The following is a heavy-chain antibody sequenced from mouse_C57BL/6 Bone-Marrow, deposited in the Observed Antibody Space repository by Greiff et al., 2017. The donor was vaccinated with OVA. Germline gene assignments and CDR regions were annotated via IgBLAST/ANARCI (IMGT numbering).Heavy chain of an antibody. CDR2: INYDGSST. V-gene: IGHV5-16*01. J-gene: IGHJ4*01. D-gene: IGHD1-1*01. CDR3: ARGDTTVVDYYAMDY. CDR1: GFTFSDYY. Sequence: EVKLMESEGGLVQPGSSMKLSCTASGFTFSDYYMAWVRQVPEKGLEWVANINYDGSSTYYLDSLKSRFIISRDNAKNILYLQMSSLKSEDTATYYGARGDTTVVDYYAMDYWGQGTSVTVSS.